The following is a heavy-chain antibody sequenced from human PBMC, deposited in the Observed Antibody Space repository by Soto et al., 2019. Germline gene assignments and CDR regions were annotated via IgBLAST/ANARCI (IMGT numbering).Heavy chain of an antibody. J-gene: IGHJ2*01. V-gene: IGHV3-23*01. CDR1: GFIFSNYA. Sequence: QLLESGGGLEQPGGSLRLSCAASGFIFSNYAMTWVRQPPGKGLEWVAAISDSGGRSFYADAVKGRFVISRDNSNSTLHLQMKSLRVDDTATYYCANEGATAIYWYFEVWGRGARVTVSS. D-gene: IGHD2-21*02. CDR3: ANEGATAIYWYFEV. CDR2: ISDSGGRS.